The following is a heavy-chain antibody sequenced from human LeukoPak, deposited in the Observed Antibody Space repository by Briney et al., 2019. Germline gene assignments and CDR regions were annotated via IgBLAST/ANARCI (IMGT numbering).Heavy chain of an antibody. CDR1: GFTVSNSY. Sequence: GGSLRLSCAASGFTVSNSYMSWVRQAPGKGLEWVSVIHSGGSTYYADSVKGRFTISRDNSKDTLYLQMNSLRAEDTAVYYCAGTSSGPERRGMDVWGQGTTVTVSS. J-gene: IGHJ6*02. V-gene: IGHV3-53*01. CDR2: IHSGGST. D-gene: IGHD6-19*01. CDR3: AGTSSGPERRGMDV.